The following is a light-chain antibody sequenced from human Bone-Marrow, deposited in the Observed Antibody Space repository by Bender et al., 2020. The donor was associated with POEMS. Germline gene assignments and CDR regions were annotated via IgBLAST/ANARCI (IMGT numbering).Light chain of an antibody. CDR3: CSYAGSRVVV. Sequence: QSALTQPASVSGSPGQSITISCTGTSSDVGSYNLVSWYQQHPGKAPKLLIYEDTKRPSGVSNRFSPSKSGNTASLTISGIQAEDEADYFCCSYAGSRVVVFGGGTKVTVL. CDR2: EDT. CDR1: SSDVGSYNL. J-gene: IGLJ2*01. V-gene: IGLV2-23*01.